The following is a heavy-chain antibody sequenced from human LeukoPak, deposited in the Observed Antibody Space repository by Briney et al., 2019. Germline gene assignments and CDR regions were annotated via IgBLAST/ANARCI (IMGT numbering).Heavy chain of an antibody. CDR1: GGXGGSISRYY. CDR3: ARDQSMLRFLEWLPEHYYYYYGMDV. J-gene: IGHJ6*02. D-gene: IGHD3-3*01. CDR2: IYTSGST. Sequence: PSETLSLTCIVSGGXGGSISRYYWSWIRQPAGKGLEWIGRIYTSGSTNYNPSLKSRVTMSVDTSKNQFSLKLSSVTAADTAVYYCARDQSMLRFLEWLPEHYYYYYGMDVWGQGTTVTVSS. V-gene: IGHV4-4*07.